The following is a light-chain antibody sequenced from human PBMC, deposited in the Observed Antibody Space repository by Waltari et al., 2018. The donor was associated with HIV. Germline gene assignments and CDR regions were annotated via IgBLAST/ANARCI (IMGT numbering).Light chain of an antibody. J-gene: IGLJ3*02. CDR2: DVT. CDR1: SSDVGGYNY. CDR3: CSYAGRYTWV. V-gene: IGLV2-11*01. Sequence: QSALTQPRSVSGSPGQSVTIPCSGTSSDVGGYNYVSWYQQHTGKAPKLMIYDVTERPSGVPDRFSGSKSGNTASLTISGLQADDEADYYCCSYAGRYTWVFGGGTELTVL.